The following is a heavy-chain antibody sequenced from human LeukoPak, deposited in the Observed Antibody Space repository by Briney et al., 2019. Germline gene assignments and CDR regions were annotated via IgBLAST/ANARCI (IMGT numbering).Heavy chain of an antibody. D-gene: IGHD6-19*01. V-gene: IGHV4-34*01. CDR3: ARDLWSRIGVFDP. CDR1: GGSFSDYS. CDR2: ITHSGST. J-gene: IGHJ5*02. Sequence: SETLSLTCAVYGGSFSDYSWTWIRQPPGKGLERIGEITHSGSTNYNPSLKSRVTISVDTSKNQFSLKLSSVTAADTAVYYCARDLWSRIGVFDPWGQGTLVTVSS.